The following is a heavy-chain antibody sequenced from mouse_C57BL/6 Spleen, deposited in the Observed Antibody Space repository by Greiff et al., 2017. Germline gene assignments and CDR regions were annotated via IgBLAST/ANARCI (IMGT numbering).Heavy chain of an antibody. CDR1: GYTFTSYW. CDR2: IDPNSGGT. CDR3: AREELREFDY. V-gene: IGHV1-72*01. J-gene: IGHJ2*01. Sequence: QVQLQQPGAELVKPGASVKLSCKASGYTFTSYWMHWVKQRPGRGLEGIGRIDPNSGGTKYNEKFKSKATLTVDKPSSTAYMQLSSLTSEDSAVYYCAREELREFDYWGQGTTLTVSS.